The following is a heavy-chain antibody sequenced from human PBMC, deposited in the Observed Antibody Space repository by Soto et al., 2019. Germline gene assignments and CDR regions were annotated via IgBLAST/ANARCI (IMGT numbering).Heavy chain of an antibody. CDR1: GYTFTSYD. CDR2: MNPNSGNT. CDR3: ARDHVGALNSFDI. J-gene: IGHJ3*02. V-gene: IGHV1-8*01. Sequence: GVSVKVSCKASGYTFTSYDINWVRQATGQGLEWMGWMNPNSGNTGYAQKFQGRVTMTRDTSISTAYMELTRLRSDDTAVYYCARDHVGALNSFDIWGQGTMVTVSS. D-gene: IGHD1-26*01.